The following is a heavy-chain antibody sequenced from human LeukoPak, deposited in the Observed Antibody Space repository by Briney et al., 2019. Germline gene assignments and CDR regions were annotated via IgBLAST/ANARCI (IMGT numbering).Heavy chain of an antibody. Sequence: GGSLRLSCAASGFTFSSYAMSWVRQAPGKGLEWVSGISGSGGSTYYADSVKGRFTISRDNSKNTLYLQMNSLRAEDTAVYYCAKVGYSYGTYFDYWGQGTLVTVSS. CDR3: AKVGYSYGTYFDY. J-gene: IGHJ4*02. CDR1: GFTFSSYA. D-gene: IGHD5-18*01. CDR2: ISGSGGST. V-gene: IGHV3-23*01.